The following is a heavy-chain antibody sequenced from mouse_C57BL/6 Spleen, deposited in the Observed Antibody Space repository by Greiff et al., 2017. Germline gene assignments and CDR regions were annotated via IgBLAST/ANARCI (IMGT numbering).Heavy chain of an antibody. CDR2: ISDGGSYT. Sequence: EVQRVESRGGLVKPGGSLKLSCAASGYTFSSYAMSWVRQTPEKRLEWVATISDGGSYTYYPDNVKGRFTMSRDNAKNTMYLQMSHLKSEDTAMYYCARDGDYPFAYWGQGTLVTVSA. J-gene: IGHJ3*01. CDR3: ARDGDYPFAY. D-gene: IGHD2-4*01. V-gene: IGHV5-4*01. CDR1: GYTFSSYA.